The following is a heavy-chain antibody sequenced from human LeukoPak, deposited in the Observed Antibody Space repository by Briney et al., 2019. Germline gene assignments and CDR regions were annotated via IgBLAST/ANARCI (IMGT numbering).Heavy chain of an antibody. Sequence: SGESLRLSCAASGFTFTTYWMSWVRQLPGKGLEWVANINQDGTEKYYVDSVKGRFTISRDNAKNSLYLQMNSLRAEDTAVYYCARGPSGYHNTGGQGTLVTVSS. J-gene: IGHJ4*02. D-gene: IGHD5-12*01. V-gene: IGHV3-7*01. CDR1: GFTFTTYW. CDR3: ARGPSGYHNT. CDR2: INQDGTEK.